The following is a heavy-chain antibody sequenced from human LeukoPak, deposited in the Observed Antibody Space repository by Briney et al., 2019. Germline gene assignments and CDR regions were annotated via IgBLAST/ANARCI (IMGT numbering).Heavy chain of an antibody. CDR2: IGTAGDT. V-gene: IGHV3-13*04. CDR3: ARANSSSWKDGAFDI. J-gene: IGHJ3*02. CDR1: GFTFSSYA. D-gene: IGHD6-13*01. Sequence: GGSLRLSCAASGFTFSSYAMSWVRQATGKGLEWVSAIGTAGDTSYPGSVKGRFTISRENAKNSLYLQMNSLRAGDTAVYYCARANSSSWKDGAFDIWGQGTMVTVSS.